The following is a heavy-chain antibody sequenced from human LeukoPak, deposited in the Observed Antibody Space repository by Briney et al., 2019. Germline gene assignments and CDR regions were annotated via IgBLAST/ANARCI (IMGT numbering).Heavy chain of an antibody. D-gene: IGHD2-15*01. CDR1: GFTLDDYG. J-gene: IGHJ4*02. CDR3: ARDGGDCSGDSCYVDY. CDR2: IKWNGGST. V-gene: IGHV3-20*04. Sequence: GGSLRLSCAASGFTLDDYGMSWVRQARGKGLEWVSSIKWNGGSTGYADSVKGRFTISRDNAKNSLYLQMNSLRAEDTALYYCARDGGDCSGDSCYVDYWGQGTLVTVSS.